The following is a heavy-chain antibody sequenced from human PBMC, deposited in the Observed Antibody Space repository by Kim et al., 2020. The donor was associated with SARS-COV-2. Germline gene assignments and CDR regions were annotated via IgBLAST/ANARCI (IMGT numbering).Heavy chain of an antibody. V-gene: IGHV3-30*18. CDR2: TSYDGSDK. J-gene: IGHJ4*02. CDR1: GFTFNFFG. D-gene: IGHD2-21*01. Sequence: GGSLRLSCVASGFTFNFFGMHWVRQAPGKGLEWVVVTSYDGSDKYYADSVKGRFTISRDNSKNTLYLQMDSLRPDDTAVYYCAKEKQEYCGVNCYLNYFGQWGRGARVTVSS. CDR3: AKEKQEYCGVNCYLNYFGQ.